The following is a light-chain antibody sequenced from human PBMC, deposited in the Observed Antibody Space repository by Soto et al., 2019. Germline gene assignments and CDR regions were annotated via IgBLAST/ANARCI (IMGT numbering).Light chain of an antibody. Sequence: DIQMTQSPSSLSASVGDRVTITCRASQSISSYLNWYQQKPGKAPKLLIYAASSLQSGVPSRFSGSGSGTDFTLNISSLQPEDFATYYCQQSYSTLPWTFGQGTKLEI. CDR2: AAS. V-gene: IGKV1-39*01. J-gene: IGKJ2*01. CDR1: QSISSY. CDR3: QQSYSTLPWT.